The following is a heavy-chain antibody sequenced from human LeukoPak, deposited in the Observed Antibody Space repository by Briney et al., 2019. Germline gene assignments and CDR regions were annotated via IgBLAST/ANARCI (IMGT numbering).Heavy chain of an antibody. CDR2: INPNSGGT. J-gene: IGHJ5*02. D-gene: IGHD2-21*01. V-gene: IGHV1-2*02. CDR1: GYTFTGYY. CDR3: ARDGIYFGGDCSQGNWFDP. Sequence: GASVKVSCKASGYTFTGYYMHWVRQAPGQGLEWMGWINPNSGGTNYAQKFQGRVTMTRDTSISTAYMELSRLRSDDTAVYYCARDGIYFGGDCSQGNWFDPWGQGTLVTVSS.